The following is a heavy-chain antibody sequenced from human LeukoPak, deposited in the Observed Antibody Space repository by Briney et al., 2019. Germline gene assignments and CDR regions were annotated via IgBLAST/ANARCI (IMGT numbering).Heavy chain of an antibody. V-gene: IGHV4-59*11. CDR3: ARIRFSDNYYYYMDV. CDR2: IYYSGST. D-gene: IGHD3-3*01. J-gene: IGHJ6*03. Sequence: PSETLSLTCTVSGSSISSHYWSWIRQPPGKGLEWIGYIYYSGSTNYNPSLKSRVTISVDTSKNQFSLKLSSVTAADTAVYYCARIRFSDNYYYYMDVWGKGTTVTVSS. CDR1: GSSISSHY.